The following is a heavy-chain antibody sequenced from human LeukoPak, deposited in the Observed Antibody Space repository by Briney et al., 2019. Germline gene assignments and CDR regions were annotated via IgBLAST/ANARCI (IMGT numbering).Heavy chain of an antibody. J-gene: IGHJ6*02. D-gene: IGHD3-10*01. CDR3: ARPILHTMVRGVIPYYYGMDV. Sequence: ASVKVSCKASGYTFTSYGISWVRQAPGQGLEWLGWISAYNGNTNYAQKLQGRVTMTTDTSTSTAYMELRSLRSDDTAVYYCARPILHTMVRGVIPYYYGMDVWGQGTTVTVSS. V-gene: IGHV1-18*01. CDR1: GYTFTSYG. CDR2: ISAYNGNT.